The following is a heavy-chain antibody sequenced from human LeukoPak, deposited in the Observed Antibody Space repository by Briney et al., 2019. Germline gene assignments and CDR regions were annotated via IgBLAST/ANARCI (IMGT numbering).Heavy chain of an antibody. CDR3: ARALGITMVRGVIYYYYYMDV. J-gene: IGHJ6*03. Sequence: PSETLSLTCAVYGGSFSGYYWSWIRQPPGKGLEWIGEINHSGSTNYNPSLKSRVTISVDTSKNQFSLKLSSVTAADTAVYYCARALGITMVRGVIYYYYYMDVWGKGTTVTVSS. V-gene: IGHV4-34*01. CDR2: INHSGST. D-gene: IGHD3-10*01. CDR1: GGSFSGYY.